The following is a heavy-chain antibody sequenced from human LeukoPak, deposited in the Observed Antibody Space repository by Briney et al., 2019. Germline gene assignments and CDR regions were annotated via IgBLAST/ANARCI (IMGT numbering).Heavy chain of an antibody. J-gene: IGHJ4*02. CDR1: GFTVSSNY. V-gene: IGHV3-66*01. Sequence: PGGSLRLSCAASGFTVSSNYMSWVRQAPGKGLEWVSVIYSGGSTYYADTVKGRFTISRDNSKNTLYLQMNSLRAEDTAVYYCAREYYYGSGSWDYYFDYWGQGALVTVSS. CDR2: IYSGGST. CDR3: AREYYYGSGSWDYYFDY. D-gene: IGHD3-10*01.